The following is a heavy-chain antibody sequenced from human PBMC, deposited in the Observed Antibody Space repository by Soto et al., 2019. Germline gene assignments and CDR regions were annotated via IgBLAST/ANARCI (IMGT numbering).Heavy chain of an antibody. CDR2: ISGSTSGT. CDR3: AKARGVIDPFDY. CDR1: GFAFSSYA. J-gene: IGHJ4*02. V-gene: IGHV3-23*01. Sequence: EVQLLESGGGLVQPGGSLRLSCAASGFAFSSYAMSWVRQAPGKGLEWVSSISGSTSGTYYADAVKGRFTISRDKSNNTLYLQMNSLRAEDTAVYYCAKARGVIDPFDYWGQGALVTVSS. D-gene: IGHD3-16*02.